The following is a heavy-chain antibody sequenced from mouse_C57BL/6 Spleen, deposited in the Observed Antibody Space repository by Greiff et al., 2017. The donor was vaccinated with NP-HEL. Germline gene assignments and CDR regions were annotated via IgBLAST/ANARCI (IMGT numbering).Heavy chain of an antibody. J-gene: IGHJ1*03. CDR3: AKGARGYFDV. CDR2: IRSGSSTI. Sequence: EVPGVESGGGLVKPGGSLKLSCAASGFTFSDYGMHWVRQAPEKGLEWVAYIRSGSSTIYYAETVKGRFTITRDNAKNTLFLQMTSLRSEDTAMYYCAKGARGYFDVWGTGTTVTVSS. V-gene: IGHV5-17*01. CDR1: GFTFSDYG.